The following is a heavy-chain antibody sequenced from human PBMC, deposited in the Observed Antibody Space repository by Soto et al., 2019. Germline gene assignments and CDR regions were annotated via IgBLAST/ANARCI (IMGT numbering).Heavy chain of an antibody. J-gene: IGHJ5*02. CDR1: GGSISSSNYY. V-gene: IGHV4-39*07. CDR3: AREGRYYASGRFWWFDP. CDR2: MSYSGST. D-gene: IGHD3-10*01. Sequence: SETLSLTCTVSGGSISSSNYYWGWIRQPPGKGLEWIGSMSYSGSTNYNPSLKSRVTISVDTSKNQFSLKLSSVTAADTAVYYCAREGRYYASGRFWWFDPWGQGTLVTVSS.